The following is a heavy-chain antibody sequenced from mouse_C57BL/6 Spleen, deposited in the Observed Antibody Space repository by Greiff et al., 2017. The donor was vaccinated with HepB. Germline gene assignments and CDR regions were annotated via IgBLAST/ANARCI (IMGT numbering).Heavy chain of an antibody. J-gene: IGHJ2*01. V-gene: IGHV3-6*01. CDR1: GYSITSGYY. D-gene: IGHD2-12*01. CDR2: ISYDGSN. CDR3: ARDRGHSFDY. Sequence: EVQVVESGPGLVKPSQSLSLTCSVTGYSITSGYYWNWIRQFPGNKLEWMGYISYDGSNNYNPSLKNRISITRDTSKNQFFLKLNSVTTEDTATYYCARDRGHSFDYWGQGTTLTVSS.